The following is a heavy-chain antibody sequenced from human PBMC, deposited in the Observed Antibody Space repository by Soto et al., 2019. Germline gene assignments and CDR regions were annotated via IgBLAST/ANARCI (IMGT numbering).Heavy chain of an antibody. J-gene: IGHJ4*02. V-gene: IGHV3-49*03. Sequence: GESLKISCTASGFTFGDYAMSWFRQAPGKGLEWVGFIRSKAYGGTTEYAASVKGRFTISRDDSKSIAYLQMNSLKTEDTAVYYCTRYLGAGSLYFDYWGQGTLVTVSS. D-gene: IGHD6-19*01. CDR2: IRSKAYGGTT. CDR3: TRYLGAGSLYFDY. CDR1: GFTFGDYA.